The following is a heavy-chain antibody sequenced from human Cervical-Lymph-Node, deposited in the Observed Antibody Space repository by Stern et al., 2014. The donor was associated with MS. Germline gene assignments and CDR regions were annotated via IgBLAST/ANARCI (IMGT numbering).Heavy chain of an antibody. Sequence: QVQLMQSGAEVEKPGASVKVSCKASGYIFTDYYLHWVRQAPGQGLEWMGRINPKSGGTSYAQSFQGRVTLTRDTSITTAYMDLSRLTSDDTAVYYCTRALRIADRPNPGGHWFDPWGQGTLVIVSS. CDR1: GYIFTDYY. J-gene: IGHJ5*02. CDR2: INPKSGGT. D-gene: IGHD6-6*01. CDR3: TRALRIADRPNPGGHWFDP. V-gene: IGHV1-2*02.